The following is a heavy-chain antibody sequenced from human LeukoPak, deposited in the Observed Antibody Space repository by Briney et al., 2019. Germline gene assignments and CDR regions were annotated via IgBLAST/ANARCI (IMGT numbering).Heavy chain of an antibody. Sequence: PSETLSLTCTVSGGSISSSSYYWGWIRQPPGKGLEWIGSIYYSGSTNYNPSLKSRVTISVDTSKNQFSLKLSSVTAADTAVYYCAGVQWELLQDWGQGTLVTVSS. V-gene: IGHV4-39*07. D-gene: IGHD1-26*01. CDR1: GGSISSSSYY. CDR2: IYYSGST. J-gene: IGHJ4*02. CDR3: AGVQWELLQD.